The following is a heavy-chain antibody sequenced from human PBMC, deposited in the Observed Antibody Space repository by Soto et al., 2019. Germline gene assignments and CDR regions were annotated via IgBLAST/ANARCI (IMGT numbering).Heavy chain of an antibody. CDR1: GGFVSSRAYY. V-gene: IGHV4-39*01. CDR2: IFHSGET. Sequence: QLQLQESGPGLLKTSETLSLTCSVSGGFVSSRAYYWAWIRQPPGEGLEWIGNIFHSGETYYNPYLKSRVTLAVDMSTNQVSLMLTSVNAADTAVDFGARLGKGYAFDIWGQGTMITVSS. J-gene: IGHJ3*02. D-gene: IGHD5-18*01. CDR3: ARLGKGYAFDI.